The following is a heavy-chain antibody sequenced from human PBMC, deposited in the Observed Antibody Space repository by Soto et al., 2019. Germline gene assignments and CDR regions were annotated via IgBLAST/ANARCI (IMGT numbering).Heavy chain of an antibody. CDR3: ARGGVAAREYYFDY. V-gene: IGHV1-3*01. CDR2: INAGNGNT. CDR1: GYTFTSYA. D-gene: IGHD6-6*01. Sequence: GASVKVSCKASGYTFTSYAMHWVRQAPGQRLEWMGWINAGNGNTKYSQKFQGRVTITRDTSASTAYMKLSSLRSEDTAVYYCARGGVAAREYYFDYWGQGTLVTVSS. J-gene: IGHJ4*02.